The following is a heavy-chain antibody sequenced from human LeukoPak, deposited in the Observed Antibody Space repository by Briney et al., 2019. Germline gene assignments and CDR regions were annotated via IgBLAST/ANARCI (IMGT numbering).Heavy chain of an antibody. V-gene: IGHV1-2*02. CDR2: INPNSGGT. J-gene: IGHJ5*02. CDR3: ARVVTAIANWFDP. Sequence: ASVKVSCKASGYTFTGHYMHWMRQAPGQGLEWMGWINPNSGGTNYAQKFQGRVTMTRDTSISTAYMELSRLRYDDTAVYYCARVVTAIANWFDPWGQGTLVTVSS. CDR1: GYTFTGHY. D-gene: IGHD2-21*02.